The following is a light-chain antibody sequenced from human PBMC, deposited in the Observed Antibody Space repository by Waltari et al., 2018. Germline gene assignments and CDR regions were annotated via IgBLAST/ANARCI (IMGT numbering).Light chain of an antibody. V-gene: IGLV3-21*02. J-gene: IGLJ1*01. CDR1: NIGTKS. CDR3: QVWDKSSDPHYV. Sequence: SYILTQPPSVSVAPGQTARVTCGGNNIGTKSVHWYQQKPGQAPVVVVYDDSDRPSGIPERFSGSNSGNTATLTISRVEAGDEADYYCQVWDKSSDPHYVFGTGTKVTVL. CDR2: DDS.